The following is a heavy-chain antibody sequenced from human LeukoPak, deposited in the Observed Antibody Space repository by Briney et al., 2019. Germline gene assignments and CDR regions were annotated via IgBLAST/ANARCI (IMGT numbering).Heavy chain of an antibody. Sequence: GGSLRLSCAASGFRFSSYAVNWIRQAPGKGLEWVSGLYAGGATYYADSMGGRFTISRDHSKNTLYLQMTNLRVDDTAIYYCARGNGNVGGRLDPWGQGTRVTVSS. CDR2: LYAGGAT. CDR1: GFRFSSYA. D-gene: IGHD2-8*01. J-gene: IGHJ5*02. CDR3: ARGNGNVGGRLDP. V-gene: IGHV3-66*01.